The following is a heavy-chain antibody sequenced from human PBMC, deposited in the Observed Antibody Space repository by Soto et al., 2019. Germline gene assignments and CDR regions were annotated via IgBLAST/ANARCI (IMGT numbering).Heavy chain of an antibody. CDR1: GFTLSSYA. J-gene: IGHJ4*02. V-gene: IGHV3-23*01. D-gene: IGHD2-21*01. CDR2: ISANGAGT. CDR3: AKDSCAPSTCFFDF. Sequence: EVQLLESGGGLVQPGGSLRLSCAASGFTLSSYAMGWVRQAPGKGLEWVSAISANGAGTYYADSVKGRFTISRDNSKNTLYLQMRALGAEDTAVYFWAKDSCAPSTCFFDFWGQGNLVTVSS.